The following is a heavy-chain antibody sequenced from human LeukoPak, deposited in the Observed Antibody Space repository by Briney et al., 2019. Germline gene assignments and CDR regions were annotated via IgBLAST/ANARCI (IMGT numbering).Heavy chain of an antibody. D-gene: IGHD5-18*01. CDR3: ARQGGRGYSYGFIDH. CDR2: IYYSGST. J-gene: IGHJ4*02. V-gene: IGHV4-39*01. Sequence: SETLSLTRTVSGGSISSSSYYWGWIRQPPGKGLEWIGSIYYSGSTYYNPSLKSRVTISVDTSKNQFSVKLSSVTSADTAVYYCARQGGRGYSYGFIDHWGQGTLVTVSS. CDR1: GGSISSSSYY.